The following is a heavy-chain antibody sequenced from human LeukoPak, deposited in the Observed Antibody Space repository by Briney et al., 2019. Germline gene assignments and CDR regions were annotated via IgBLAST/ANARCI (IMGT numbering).Heavy chain of an antibody. J-gene: IGHJ5*02. Sequence: GGSLRLSCAVSGFSVSSNYMSWVRQAPGKGLEWVSIIYSGGTTYYADPVKGRFTISRDNSKNTLYLQTNSLRVEDTAVYYCARTKEGYCSGDRCIDWFDPWGQGTLVTVSS. CDR1: GFSVSSNY. D-gene: IGHD2-15*01. CDR3: ARTKEGYCSGDRCIDWFDP. CDR2: IYSGGTT. V-gene: IGHV3-66*01.